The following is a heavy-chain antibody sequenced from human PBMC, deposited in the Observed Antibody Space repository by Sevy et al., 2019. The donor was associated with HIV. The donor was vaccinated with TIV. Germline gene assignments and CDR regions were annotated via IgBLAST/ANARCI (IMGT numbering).Heavy chain of an antibody. J-gene: IGHJ6*02. CDR3: ARRWLQLGYGMDV. Sequence: GGSLRLSCVASGFTFSNSWMNWVRQAPGKGLEWVSYISSSSSTIYYADSVKGRFTISRDNAKNSLYLQMNSLRDEDTAVYYCARRWLQLGYGMDVWGQGTTVTVSS. CDR2: ISSSSSTI. D-gene: IGHD5-12*01. CDR1: GFTFSNSW. V-gene: IGHV3-48*02.